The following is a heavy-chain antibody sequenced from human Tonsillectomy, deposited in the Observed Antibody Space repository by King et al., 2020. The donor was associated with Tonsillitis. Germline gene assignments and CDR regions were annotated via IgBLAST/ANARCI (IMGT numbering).Heavy chain of an antibody. V-gene: IGHV3-23*04. CDR1: GFTFSSDA. J-gene: IGHJ3*02. CDR3: AKDCTFGSGCSCYNAFDI. Sequence: VQLVESGGGLVQPGGSMRLSCAASGFTFSSDAMSWVRQAPGKGLEWVSAISGRGGSTYFADSVKGRSTISRDNSGNTLYLQMNSLRADDPAVNYCAKDCTFGSGCSCYNAFDIWGQGTMVTVSP. D-gene: IGHD2-15*01. CDR2: ISGRGGST.